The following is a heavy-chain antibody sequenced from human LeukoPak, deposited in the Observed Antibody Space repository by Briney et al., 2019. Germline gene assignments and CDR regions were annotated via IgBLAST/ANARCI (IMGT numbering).Heavy chain of an antibody. V-gene: IGHV3-20*04. CDR2: INWNGGST. Sequence: GGSLRLPCAASGFTFDDYGMSWVRQAPGKGLEWVSGINWNGGSTGYADSVKGRFTISRDNAKNSLYLQMNSLRAEDTALYYCARDRLDYDILTGPGWFDPWGQGTLVTVSS. J-gene: IGHJ5*02. CDR1: GFTFDDYG. D-gene: IGHD3-9*01. CDR3: ARDRLDYDILTGPGWFDP.